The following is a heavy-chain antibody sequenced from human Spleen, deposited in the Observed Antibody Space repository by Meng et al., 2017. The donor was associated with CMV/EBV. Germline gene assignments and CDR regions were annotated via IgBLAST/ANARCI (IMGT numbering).Heavy chain of an antibody. CDR2: IYPGDSDT. CDR1: GYSFTTYW. J-gene: IGHJ4*02. D-gene: IGHD1-26*01. V-gene: IGHV5-51*01. Sequence: KVSCKGSGYSFTTYWIAWVRQMPGKGLEWMGIIYPGDSDTRYSPSFQGQVTISADKSISTAYLQWSSPKASDTAMYYCARLDGSYYPLTDWGQGTLVTVSS. CDR3: ARLDGSYYPLTD.